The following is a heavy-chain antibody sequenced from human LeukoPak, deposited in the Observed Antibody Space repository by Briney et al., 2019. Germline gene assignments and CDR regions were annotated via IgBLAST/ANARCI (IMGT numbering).Heavy chain of an antibody. CDR3: AKGRHSNYRNDYMDV. CDR2: ISWNSGSI. CDR1: GFTFNDYA. J-gene: IGHJ6*03. D-gene: IGHD4-11*01. Sequence: GGSLRLSCAASGFTFNDYAMHWVRQAPGKGLEWVSGISWNSGSIGYADSVKGRFTISRDNDKNSLYLQMNSLRAEDMALYYCAKGRHSNYRNDYMDVWGKGTTVTVSS. V-gene: IGHV3-9*03.